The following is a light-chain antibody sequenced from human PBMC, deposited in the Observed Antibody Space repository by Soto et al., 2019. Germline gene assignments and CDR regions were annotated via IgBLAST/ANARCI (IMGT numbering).Light chain of an antibody. J-gene: IGLJ3*02. V-gene: IGLV1-44*01. CDR3: AVWDDSPDDVM. Sequence: QLVLTQPPSASGTPGQRVTISCSGSSSSIGSNTVSWYQQLPGTAPKLLIYNINKRPSGVPGRFSGSRSGTSASLAISGLQADDEADYYCAVWDDSPDDVMFGGGTKVTVL. CDR2: NIN. CDR1: SSSIGSNT.